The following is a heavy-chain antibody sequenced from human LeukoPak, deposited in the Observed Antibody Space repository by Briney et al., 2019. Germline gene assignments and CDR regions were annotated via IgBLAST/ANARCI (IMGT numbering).Heavy chain of an antibody. Sequence: GSLRLSCAASGFTFTKFWMTWVRQAPGKGLEWVAHIKQDGSEKYYVGSVTGRFTISRDNANNSVYLQMNSLRVEDTAMYYCARVTNRYSDYWGQGSLVTVSS. V-gene: IGHV3-7*01. CDR3: ARVTNRYSDY. D-gene: IGHD2-15*01. CDR2: IKQDGSEK. CDR1: GFTFTKFW. J-gene: IGHJ4*02.